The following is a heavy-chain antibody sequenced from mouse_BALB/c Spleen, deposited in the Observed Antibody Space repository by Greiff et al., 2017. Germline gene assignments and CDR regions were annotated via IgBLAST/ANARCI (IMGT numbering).Heavy chain of an antibody. Sequence: EVKVVESGGGLVKPGGSLKLSCAASGFTFSSYAMSWVRQTPEKRLEWVASISSGGSTYYPDSVKGRFTISRDNARNILYLQMSSLRSEDTAMYYCARMITTGDYFDYWGQGTTLTVSS. CDR1: GFTFSSYA. V-gene: IGHV5-6-5*01. D-gene: IGHD2-4*01. CDR3: ARMITTGDYFDY. J-gene: IGHJ2*01. CDR2: ISSGGST.